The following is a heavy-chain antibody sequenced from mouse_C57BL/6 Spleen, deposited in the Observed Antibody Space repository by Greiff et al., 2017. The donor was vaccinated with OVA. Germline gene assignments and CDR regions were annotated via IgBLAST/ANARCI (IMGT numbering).Heavy chain of an antibody. Sequence: VHLVESGAELAKPGASVKLSCKASGYTFTSYWMHWVKQRPGQGLEWIGYINPSSGYTKYNQKFKDKATLTVDKSSSTAYMQLSSLTYEDSAVYYFAIWENSMDYWGQGTSVTVSS. CDR2: INPSSGYT. J-gene: IGHJ4*01. V-gene: IGHV1-7*01. CDR1: GYTFTSYW. CDR3: AIWENSMDY. D-gene: IGHD1-1*02.